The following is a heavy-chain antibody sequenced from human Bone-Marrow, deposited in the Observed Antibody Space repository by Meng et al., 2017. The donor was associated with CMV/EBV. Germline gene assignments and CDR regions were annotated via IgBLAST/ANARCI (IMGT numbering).Heavy chain of an antibody. V-gene: IGHV4-34*01. CDR1: GGSFRGYY. J-gene: IGHJ4*02. CDR2: INHLGST. Sequence: GSLRLSCAVYGGSFRGYYWSWIRQPPGKGLEWIGEINHLGSTNYNPSLKSRVTISVDTSKNHFSLRLSSVTAADTAVYYCSRGRVRGLAMAGVNTHPWFDYWGQGTRVTVSS. D-gene: IGHD6-19*01. CDR3: SRGRVRGLAMAGVNTHPWFDY.